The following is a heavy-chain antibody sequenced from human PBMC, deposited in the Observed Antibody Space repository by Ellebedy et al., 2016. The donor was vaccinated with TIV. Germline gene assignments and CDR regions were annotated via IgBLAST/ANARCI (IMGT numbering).Heavy chain of an antibody. J-gene: IGHJ4*02. CDR2: IIPIFGTA. CDR3: ARDLRGYSYGSN. Sequence: SVKVSXKASGGTFSSYAISWVRQAPGQGLEWMGGIIPIFGTANYAQKFQGRVTITADESTSTAYMELSSLRSEDTAVYYCARDLRGYSYGSNWGQGTLVTVSS. CDR1: GGTFSSYA. D-gene: IGHD5-18*01. V-gene: IGHV1-69*13.